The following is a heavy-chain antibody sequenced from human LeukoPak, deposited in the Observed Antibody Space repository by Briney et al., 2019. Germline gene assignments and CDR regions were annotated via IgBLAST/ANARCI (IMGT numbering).Heavy chain of an antibody. Sequence: SETLSLTCTVSGGSISSSSYYWGWIRQPPGKGLEWIGSIYYSGSTYYNPSLKSRVTISVDTSKNQFSLKLSSVTAADTAVYYCAREYSGNYFDYWGQGTLVTVSS. CDR3: AREYSGNYFDY. D-gene: IGHD1-26*01. CDR1: GGSISSSSYY. V-gene: IGHV4-39*07. J-gene: IGHJ4*02. CDR2: IYYSGST.